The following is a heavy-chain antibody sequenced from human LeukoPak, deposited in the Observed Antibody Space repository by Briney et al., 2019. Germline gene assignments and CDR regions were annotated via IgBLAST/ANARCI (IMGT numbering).Heavy chain of an antibody. V-gene: IGHV3-30*04. Sequence: GGSLRLSCAASGFTFSSYAMHWVRQAPGKGLEWVAVISYDGSNKYYADSVKGRFTISRDNSKNTLYLQMNSLRAEDTAVYYCARVQVGWLLHNWFDPGGQGTLVTVSS. D-gene: IGHD3-22*01. CDR2: ISYDGSNK. CDR3: ARVQVGWLLHNWFDP. J-gene: IGHJ5*02. CDR1: GFTFSSYA.